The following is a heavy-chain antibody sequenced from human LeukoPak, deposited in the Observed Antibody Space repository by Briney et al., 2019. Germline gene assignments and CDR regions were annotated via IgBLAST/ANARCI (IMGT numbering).Heavy chain of an antibody. V-gene: IGHV1-46*01. Sequence: ASVKVSCKASGYTFITYYMHWVRQAPGQGLEWMGIINPSGGSTSYAQRFQGRVTMTRDTSTSTVYMELSSLTSEDTAVYYCAREQSDITVVAQAYFQYWGQGTLVTVSS. D-gene: IGHD6-19*01. CDR1: GYTFITYY. CDR2: INPSGGST. J-gene: IGHJ1*01. CDR3: AREQSDITVVAQAYFQY.